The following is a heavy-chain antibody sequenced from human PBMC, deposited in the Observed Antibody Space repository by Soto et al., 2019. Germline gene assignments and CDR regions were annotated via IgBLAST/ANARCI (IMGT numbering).Heavy chain of an antibody. CDR1: EGTFNSYA. CDR2: IIPYYNTL. J-gene: IGHJ4*02. D-gene: IGHD6-13*01. Sequence: QAQVVQSGAEVRKPGSSVKLSCKASEGTFNSYAIAWVRHAPGQGLEWMGGIIPYYNTLNYAQKFQDRVTITADYSTSTVYMELSSLRSDDAAVYFCASGASRWYPYFYDSWAQGTLVTVSS. V-gene: IGHV1-69*01. CDR3: ASGASRWYPYFYDS.